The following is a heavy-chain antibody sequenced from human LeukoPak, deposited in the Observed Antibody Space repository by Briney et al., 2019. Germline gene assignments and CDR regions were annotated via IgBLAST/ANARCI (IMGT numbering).Heavy chain of an antibody. J-gene: IGHJ4*02. CDR2: ISHSGST. CDR3: AAQYSGYVRLDY. V-gene: IGHV4-34*01. D-gene: IGHD5-12*01. Sequence: WETLSLTCAVYGGSFSDYYWSWIRQPPGKGLEWVGEISHSGSTNYNPSLKSRLTMSVDTSKNQFSLKLTSVTAADTAVYYCAAQYSGYVRLDYWGQGTLVTVSS. CDR1: GGSFSDYY.